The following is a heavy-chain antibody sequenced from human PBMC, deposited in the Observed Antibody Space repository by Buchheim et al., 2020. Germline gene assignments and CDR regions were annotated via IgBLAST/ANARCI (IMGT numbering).Heavy chain of an antibody. CDR3: AKDRLTTVVTLVDY. D-gene: IGHD4-23*01. CDR2: ISYDGSNK. J-gene: IGHJ4*02. V-gene: IGHV3-30*18. Sequence: QVQLVESGGGVVQPGRSLRLSCAAPGFTFSSYGMHWVRQALGKGLEWVAVISYDGSNKYYADSVKGRFTISRDNSKNTLYLQMNSLRAEDTAVYYCAKDRLTTVVTLVDYWGQGTL. CDR1: GFTFSSYG.